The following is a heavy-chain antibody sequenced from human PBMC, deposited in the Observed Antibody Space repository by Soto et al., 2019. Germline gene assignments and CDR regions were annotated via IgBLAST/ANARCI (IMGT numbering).Heavy chain of an antibody. D-gene: IGHD1-1*01. J-gene: IGHJ3*02. CDR2: MKQDGSDK. CDR3: ARKGGTRDAFDI. Sequence: AGGSLRLSCACSGFTFSSYWMSWVRQAPGKGLEWVANMKQDGSDKYYVDSVKGRFTVSRDNAKNSVYLQMNSLRAEDTAVYYCARKGGTRDAFDIWGQGTMVTVSS. CDR1: GFTFSSYW. V-gene: IGHV3-7*01.